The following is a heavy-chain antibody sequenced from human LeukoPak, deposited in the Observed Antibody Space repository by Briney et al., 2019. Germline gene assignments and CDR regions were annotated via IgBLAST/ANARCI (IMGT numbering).Heavy chain of an antibody. CDR3: ARHQGYYDFWSGYYRPSYYYYGMDV. CDR1: GYSFTSYW. D-gene: IGHD3-3*01. Sequence: GKSLKISCKGSGYSFTSYWIGWVRQMPGKGLEWMGFIYPGDSDTRYSPSFQGQVTISADKSISTAYLQWSSLKASDTAMYYCARHQGYYDFWSGYYRPSYYYYGMDVWGQGTTVTVSS. CDR2: IYPGDSDT. J-gene: IGHJ6*02. V-gene: IGHV5-51*01.